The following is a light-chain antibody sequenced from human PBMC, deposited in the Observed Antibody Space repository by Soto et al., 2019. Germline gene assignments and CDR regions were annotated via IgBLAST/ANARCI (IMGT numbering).Light chain of an antibody. V-gene: IGKV1-39*01. CDR3: EQSYRTPPT. CDR1: QRIGNN. Sequence: DIQMTQSPSSLSASVGDRVTITCRASQRIGNNLNWYQQKPGKAPKLLISEASTLQRGVPSRFSGSRSGTDFTLTISSLQPEDFATYYCEQSYRTPPTFGQGTKVEI. J-gene: IGKJ1*01. CDR2: EAS.